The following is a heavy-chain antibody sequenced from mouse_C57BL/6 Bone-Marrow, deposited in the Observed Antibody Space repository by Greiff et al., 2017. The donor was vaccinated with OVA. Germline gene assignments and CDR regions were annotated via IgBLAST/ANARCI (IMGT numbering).Heavy chain of an antibody. D-gene: IGHD4-1*01. CDR3: ARGDWDYFDY. Sequence: LMESGPELVKPGASVKISCKASGYTFTDYYINWVKQRPGQGLEWIGRIYPGSGNTKYNEKFKGKATLTVDTSSSTAYMQLSSLTSEDSAVYFCARGDWDYFDYWGRGTALTVSS. J-gene: IGHJ2*01. CDR1: GYTFTDYY. CDR2: IYPGSGNT. V-gene: IGHV1-84*01.